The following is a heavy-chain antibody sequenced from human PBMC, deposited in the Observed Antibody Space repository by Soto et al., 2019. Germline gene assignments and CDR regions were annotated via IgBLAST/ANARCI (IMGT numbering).Heavy chain of an antibody. CDR1: GGSIGSYY. CDR3: ARGDYYGRSDY. Sequence: KPLETLSLTCTVSGGSIGSYYWSWNRQPPGKGLEWIGYIYYSGSTSYNPSLKSRVTMTVDTSKNQFSLKLYSVTAADTAVYYCARGDYYGRSDYWGPGTLVTVSS. J-gene: IGHJ4*02. CDR2: IYYSGST. D-gene: IGHD3-10*01. V-gene: IGHV4-59*01.